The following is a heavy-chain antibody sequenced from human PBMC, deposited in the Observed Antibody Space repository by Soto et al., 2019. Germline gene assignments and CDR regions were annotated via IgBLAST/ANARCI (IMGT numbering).Heavy chain of an antibody. V-gene: IGHV1-69*13. CDR1: GGTFSSYA. CDR3: ARDTYYYDSSGYYSAY. J-gene: IGHJ4*02. Sequence: SVKVSCKASGGTFSSYAISWVRQAPGQGLEWMGGIIPIFGTANYAQKFQGRVTITADESTGTAYMELSSLRSEDTAVYYCARDTYYYDSSGYYSAYRGQGTLVTVSS. D-gene: IGHD3-22*01. CDR2: IIPIFGTA.